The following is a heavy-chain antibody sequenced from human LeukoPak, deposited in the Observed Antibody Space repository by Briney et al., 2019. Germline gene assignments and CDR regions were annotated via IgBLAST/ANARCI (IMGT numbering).Heavy chain of an antibody. CDR1: GFTFSDYY. Sequence: GGSLRLSCAAPGFTFSDYYMSWIRQAPGKGLEWVSVIYSGGSTYYADSVKGRFTISRDNSKNTLYVQMNSLRAEDTAVYYCAKGPLTEVAGTTWDYWGQGTLVTVSS. V-gene: IGHV3-66*01. CDR3: AKGPLTEVAGTTWDY. J-gene: IGHJ4*02. CDR2: IYSGGST. D-gene: IGHD6-19*01.